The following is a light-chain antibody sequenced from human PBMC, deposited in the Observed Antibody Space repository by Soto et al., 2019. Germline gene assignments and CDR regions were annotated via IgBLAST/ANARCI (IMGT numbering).Light chain of an antibody. CDR1: QTVSTY. CDR2: AAS. CDR3: QQSYSTPYT. V-gene: IGKV1-39*01. J-gene: IGKJ2*01. Sequence: DIQMTQSTSSLSASVGDRVTITCRATQTVSTYLNWFQQKPGKAPKRLIYAASSLQSGVPSRFSGIGSGTDFTLTISSLQPEDFATYYCQQSYSTPYTFGQGTKLEIK.